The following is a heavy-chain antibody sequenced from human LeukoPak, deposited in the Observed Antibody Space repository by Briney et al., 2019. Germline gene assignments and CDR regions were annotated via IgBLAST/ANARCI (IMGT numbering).Heavy chain of an antibody. J-gene: IGHJ4*02. Sequence: GASVKISCKASGYTFTDYYMYWVRQAPGQGPECMVVIHPSGGSTTYAQKFQGRVTLTKDTATSTVYIELSSLRSDDTAVYYCARMAMDPAMVTNFFDLWGQGTLLTVSA. CDR1: GYTFTDYY. CDR3: ARMAMDPAMVTNFFDL. V-gene: IGHV1-46*01. D-gene: IGHD5-18*01. CDR2: IHPSGGST.